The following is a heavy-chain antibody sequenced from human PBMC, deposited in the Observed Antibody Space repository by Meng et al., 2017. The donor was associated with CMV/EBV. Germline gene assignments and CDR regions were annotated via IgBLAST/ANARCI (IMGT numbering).Heavy chain of an antibody. CDR1: PYTFIDHH. CDR3: ASGAGVGDSSSGLADY. Sequence: ASVKVSCKASPYTFIDHHMHWVRQAPGQGLEWMGWINPRTGDTKYAQKFQGRVTLSRDTSISTAYMDLNRLRSDDTAVYYCASGAGVGDSSSGLADYWGQGTLVTVS. CDR2: INPRTGDT. V-gene: IGHV1-2*02. D-gene: IGHD6-6*01. J-gene: IGHJ4*02.